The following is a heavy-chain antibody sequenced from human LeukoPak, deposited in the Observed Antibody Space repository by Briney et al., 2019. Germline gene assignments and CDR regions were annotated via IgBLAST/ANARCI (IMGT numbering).Heavy chain of an antibody. Sequence: SETLSLTCAVYGGSFSGYYWSWIRQPPGKGLEWIGEINHSGSTNYNPPLKSRVTISVDTSKNQFSLKLSSVTAADTAVYYCASLARKPRGYSYGNSGYWGQGTLVTVSS. V-gene: IGHV4-34*01. CDR2: INHSGST. CDR1: GGSFSGYY. J-gene: IGHJ4*02. CDR3: ASLARKPRGYSYGNSGY. D-gene: IGHD5-18*01.